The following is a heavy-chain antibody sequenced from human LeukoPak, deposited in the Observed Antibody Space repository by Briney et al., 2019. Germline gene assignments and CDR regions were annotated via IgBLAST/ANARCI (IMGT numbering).Heavy chain of an antibody. CDR1: GFNFNLYA. J-gene: IGHJ4*02. Sequence: GGSLTLSCAASGFNFNLYAMFWVRQAPGKGLEYVSAISGNGQTTSYANSVKGRFTISRDNSKNTLYLQMGSLRAEDMAVYYCARGLGYCSRTSCYPDYWGQGTLVTVSS. CDR3: ARGLGYCSRTSCYPDY. D-gene: IGHD2-2*01. V-gene: IGHV3-64*01. CDR2: ISGNGQTT.